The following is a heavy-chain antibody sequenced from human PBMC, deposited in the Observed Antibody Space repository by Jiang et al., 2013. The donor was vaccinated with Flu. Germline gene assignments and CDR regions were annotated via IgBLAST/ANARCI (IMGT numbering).Heavy chain of an antibody. D-gene: IGHD4-17*01. CDR1: GGTFSNYA. Sequence: AEVKKPGSSVKVSCQASGGTFSNYAVSWVRQAHGQGLEWMGGITPIFGTANYAPKFQGRVTITAGESTTTVYMELSSLRSEDTAVYYCARDSKGGDYVMTGVFDVWGQGTMVTVSS. V-gene: IGHV1-69*01. J-gene: IGHJ3*01. CDR3: ARDSKGGDYVMTGVFDV. CDR2: ITPIFGTA.